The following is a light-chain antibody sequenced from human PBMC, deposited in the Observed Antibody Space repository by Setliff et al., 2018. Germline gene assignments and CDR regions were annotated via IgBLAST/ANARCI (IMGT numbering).Light chain of an antibody. J-gene: IGLJ1*01. Sequence: ALTQPASVSGSPGQSITISCTGTSSDVGDYKYVSWYQQLPGKAPKLIIFEVSNRPSGIPNRFSGSKSGNTASLSISGLQAEDEADYYCSSYTSLSTRVLGTGTRSPS. V-gene: IGLV2-14*01. CDR1: SSDVGDYKY. CDR3: SSYTSLSTRV. CDR2: EVS.